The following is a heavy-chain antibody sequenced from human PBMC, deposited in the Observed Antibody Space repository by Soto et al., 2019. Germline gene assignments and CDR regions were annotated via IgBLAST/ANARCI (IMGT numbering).Heavy chain of an antibody. CDR1: DGSVSTKRGY. J-gene: IGHJ5*02. Sequence: PSLPCIVCDGSVSTKRGYCGWIRQPPGKERDWIVSIHYILSTYDNPPLKSRVTISVDKSKNQLSLKLKSVTAADKAVYYCARHVSIVYGTATSGDLFSWXEAWGQGTQAT. CDR3: ARHVSIVYGTATSGDLFSWXEA. CDR2: IHYILST. V-gene: IGHV4-39*01. D-gene: IGHD1-7*01.